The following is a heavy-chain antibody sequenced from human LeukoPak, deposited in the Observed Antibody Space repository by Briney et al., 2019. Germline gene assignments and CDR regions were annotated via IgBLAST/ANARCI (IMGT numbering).Heavy chain of an antibody. CDR1: GGSISSSSYY. J-gene: IGHJ4*02. CDR3: ARLLWSHYFDY. CDR2: IYYSGST. V-gene: IGHV4-39*01. D-gene: IGHD3-3*01. Sequence: SETLSLTCTVSGGSISSSSYYWGWIRQPPGKGLEWIGSIYYSGSTYYNPSLKSRVTISVDTSKNQFSLKLSSVTAADTAVYYCARLLWSHYFDYWGQGTLVTVSS.